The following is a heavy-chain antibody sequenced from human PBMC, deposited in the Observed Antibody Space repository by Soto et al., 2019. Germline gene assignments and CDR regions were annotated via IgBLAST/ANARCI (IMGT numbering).Heavy chain of an antibody. D-gene: IGHD1-1*01. CDR3: TRRERGYNGMDV. CDR2: INSDGSST. Sequence: GGSLRLSCAASGFTFSNYWMNWVRQAPGKGLVWVSRINSDGSSTRHADSVQGRFTISRDNAKNTLYLQMNSLRAEDTAVYYCTRRERGYNGMDVWGQGTTVTVSS. J-gene: IGHJ6*02. V-gene: IGHV3-74*01. CDR1: GFTFSNYW.